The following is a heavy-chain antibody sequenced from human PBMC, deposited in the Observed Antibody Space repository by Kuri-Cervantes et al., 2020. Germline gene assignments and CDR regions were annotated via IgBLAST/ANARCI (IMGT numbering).Heavy chain of an antibody. V-gene: IGHV4-38-2*02. CDR1: GYSISSGYY. Sequence: SETLSLTCTVSGYSISSGYYWGWIRQPPGKGLEWIGSIYHSGSTYYNPSLKSRLTISVDTSNFSLKLTSMTAADTAVYYCARVDDWNGSDYWGQGTLVTVSS. J-gene: IGHJ4*02. CDR2: IYHSGST. CDR3: ARVDDWNGSDY. D-gene: IGHD1-1*01.